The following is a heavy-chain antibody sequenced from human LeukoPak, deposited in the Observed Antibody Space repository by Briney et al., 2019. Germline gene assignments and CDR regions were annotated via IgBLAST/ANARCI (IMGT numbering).Heavy chain of an antibody. CDR1: GGSISSYY. D-gene: IGHD6-6*01. V-gene: IGHV4-59*08. J-gene: IGHJ6*02. CDR3: ARLSPEYTIPYGMDA. Sequence: ASETLSLTCTVSGGSISSYYWSWIRQPPGKGLEWIGYIYYSGSTNYNPSLKSRVTISVDTSKNQFSLKLSSVTAADTAVYYCARLSPEYTIPYGMDAWGQGTTVTVSS. CDR2: IYYSGST.